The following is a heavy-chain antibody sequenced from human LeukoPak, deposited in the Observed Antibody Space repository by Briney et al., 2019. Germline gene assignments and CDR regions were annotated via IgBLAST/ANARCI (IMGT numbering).Heavy chain of an antibody. V-gene: IGHV3-13*01. CDR3: TKEFCGSRAACAGGSYYDF. D-gene: IGHD2-15*01. J-gene: IGHJ2*01. CDR2: MCVTGDT. Sequence: GGSLILSCAASGFTFSKDDFHWVRQAPGKGLDWVAPMCVTGDTHYSDSLKGRFTISREDAANSLYLQMRSLGAGDTALYYCTKEFCGSRAACAGGSYYDFWGRGAMVTVSS. CDR1: GFTFSKDD.